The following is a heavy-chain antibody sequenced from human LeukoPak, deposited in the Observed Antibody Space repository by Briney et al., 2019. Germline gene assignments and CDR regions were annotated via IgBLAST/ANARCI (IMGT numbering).Heavy chain of an antibody. V-gene: IGHV1-2*02. CDR3: AREAAAAGENYFDY. CDR1: GYNFTGYY. J-gene: IGHJ4*02. Sequence: ASVKVSCKASGYNFTGYYMHWVRQAPGQGLDWMGWINPNSGGTNYAQKFQGRVTMTRDMSISTAYMELSRLRSDDTAVYYCAREAAAAGENYFDYWGQGTQVTVSS. D-gene: IGHD6-13*01. CDR2: INPNSGGT.